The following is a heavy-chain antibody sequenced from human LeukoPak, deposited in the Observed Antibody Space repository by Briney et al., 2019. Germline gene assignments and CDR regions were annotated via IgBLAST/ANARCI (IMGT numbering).Heavy chain of an antibody. CDR2: IIPIFGIA. V-gene: IGHV1-69*04. J-gene: IGHJ5*02. CDR3: ARDLSRGIVVVPAAMSPWFDP. Sequence: SVKVSCKASGGTFSSYAISWVRQAPGQGLEWMGRIIPIFGIASYAQRFQGRVTITADKSTSTAYMELSSLRSEDTAVYYCARDLSRGIVVVPAAMSPWFDPWGQGTLVTVSS. CDR1: GGTFSSYA. D-gene: IGHD2-2*01.